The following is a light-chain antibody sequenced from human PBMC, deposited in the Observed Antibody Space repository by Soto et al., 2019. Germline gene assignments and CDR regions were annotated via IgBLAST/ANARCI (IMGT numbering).Light chain of an antibody. CDR1: SSDVGTFNL. CDR3: SSSSGASASSASSV. CDR2: GVS. V-gene: IGLV2-23*02. J-gene: IGLJ1*01. Sequence: QSVLTQPASVSGSPGQSITISCTGTSSDVGTFNLVSWYQQHPGKAPKLLIFGVSNRPSGVSIRFSGSKSGNTASLTISGLQAEDEADYYCSSSSGASASSASSVFATGTKVPVL.